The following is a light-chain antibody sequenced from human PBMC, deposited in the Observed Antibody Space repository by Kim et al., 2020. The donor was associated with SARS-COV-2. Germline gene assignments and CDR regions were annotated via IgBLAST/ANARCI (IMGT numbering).Light chain of an antibody. CDR2: GNS. Sequence: RVTISCTGSSPNIGAGYDVHWYQQLPGTAPKPLVYGNSNRPSGVPDRFSGSKSGTSASLAITGLQAEDEADYYCQSYDSSLSGYVFGTGTKVTVL. V-gene: IGLV1-40*01. CDR1: SPNIGAGYD. J-gene: IGLJ1*01. CDR3: QSYDSSLSGYV.